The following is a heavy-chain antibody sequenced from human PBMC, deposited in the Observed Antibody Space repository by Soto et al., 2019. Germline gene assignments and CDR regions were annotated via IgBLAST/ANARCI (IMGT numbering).Heavy chain of an antibody. CDR1: GFTFGDYA. V-gene: IGHV3-49*03. Sequence: GGSLRLSCTASGFTFGDYAMSWFRQAPGKGLEWVGFIRSKAYGGTTEYAASVKGRFTISRDDSKSIAYLQMNSLKTEDTAVYYCTRDRTGDYYYYYMDVWGKGTTVTVSS. D-gene: IGHD3-10*01. CDR3: TRDRTGDYYYYYMDV. J-gene: IGHJ6*03. CDR2: IRSKAYGGTT.